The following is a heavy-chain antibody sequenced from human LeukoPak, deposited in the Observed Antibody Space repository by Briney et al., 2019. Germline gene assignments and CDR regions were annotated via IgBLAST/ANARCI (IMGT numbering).Heavy chain of an antibody. CDR3: ARSIAARSFDY. CDR1: GFTFSSYE. J-gene: IGHJ4*02. Sequence: GGSLRLSCAASGFTFSSYEMNWVRQAPGKGLEWVSYISSSGSTIYYADSVKGRFAISRDNAKNTLYLQMNSLRAEDTAVYYCARSIAARSFDYWGQGTLVTVSS. D-gene: IGHD6-6*01. V-gene: IGHV3-48*03. CDR2: ISSSGSTI.